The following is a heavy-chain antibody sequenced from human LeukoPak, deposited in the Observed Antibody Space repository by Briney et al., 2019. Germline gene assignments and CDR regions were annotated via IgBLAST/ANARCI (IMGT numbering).Heavy chain of an antibody. V-gene: IGHV4-30-4*01. CDR1: GGSISSGDYY. CDR3: AREVRGYSYGYFDY. CDR2: IYYSGST. D-gene: IGHD5-18*01. J-gene: IGHJ4*02. Sequence: SQTLSLTCTVSGGSISSGDYYWSWIRQPPGKALEWLGYIYYSGSTYYNPSLKSRVTISVDTSKNQFSLKLSSVTAADTAVYYCAREVRGYSYGYFDYWGQGTLVTVSS.